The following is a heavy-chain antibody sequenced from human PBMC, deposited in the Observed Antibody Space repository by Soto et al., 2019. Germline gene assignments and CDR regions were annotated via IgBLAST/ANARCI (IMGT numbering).Heavy chain of an antibody. CDR2: ISGSGGST. J-gene: IGHJ6*02. Sequence: LSCAASGFTFSSYAMSWVRQAPGKGLEWVSAISGSGGSTYYADSVKGRFTISRDNSKNTLYLQMNSLRAEDTAVYYCASYSSGWPYYYYYGMDVWGQGTTVTVSS. D-gene: IGHD6-19*01. V-gene: IGHV3-23*01. CDR3: ASYSSGWPYYYYYGMDV. CDR1: GFTFSSYA.